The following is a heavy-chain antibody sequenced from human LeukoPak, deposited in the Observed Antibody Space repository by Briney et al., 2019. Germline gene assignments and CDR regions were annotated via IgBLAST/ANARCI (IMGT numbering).Heavy chain of an antibody. D-gene: IGHD3-3*01. Sequence: PGGSLRLSCAASGFTFSSYSMSWVRQAPGKGLEWVSGISPSGDITYYADSVKGRFTISRDNAKNSLYLQMNSLRAEDTAVYYCARVRITIFGVVRKDFDYWGQGTLVTVSS. V-gene: IGHV3-48*04. CDR1: GFTFSSYS. J-gene: IGHJ4*02. CDR2: ISPSGDIT. CDR3: ARVRITIFGVVRKDFDY.